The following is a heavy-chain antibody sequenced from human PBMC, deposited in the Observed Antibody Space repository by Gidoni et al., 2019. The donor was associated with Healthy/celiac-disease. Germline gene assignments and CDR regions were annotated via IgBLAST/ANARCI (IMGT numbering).Heavy chain of an antibody. Sequence: QVQLQESGPGLVKPSETLSLTCTVSGGSISSYSWSWIRQPPGKGLEWIGYIYYSGSTNYNPSLKSRVTISVDTSKNQFSLKLSSVTAADTAVYYCARRRSDYYGSGSYIDYWGQGTLVTVSS. V-gene: IGHV4-59*08. CDR1: GGSISSYS. CDR3: ARRRSDYYGSGSYIDY. J-gene: IGHJ4*02. D-gene: IGHD3-10*01. CDR2: IYYSGST.